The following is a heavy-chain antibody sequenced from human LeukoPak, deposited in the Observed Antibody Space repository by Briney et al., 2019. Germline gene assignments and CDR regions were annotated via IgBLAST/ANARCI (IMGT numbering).Heavy chain of an antibody. V-gene: IGHV4-31*03. CDR2: IYCSGST. J-gene: IGHJ4*02. CDR3: ARVGYYDSSGYYGLSFDY. Sequence: SQTLSLTCTVSGGSISSGGYYWSWIRLHPGKGLEWIGYIYCSGSTYYNPSLKSRVTISVDTSKNQFSLKLSSVTAADTAVYYCARVGYYDSSGYYGLSFDYWGQGTLVTVSS. D-gene: IGHD3-22*01. CDR1: GGSISSGGYY.